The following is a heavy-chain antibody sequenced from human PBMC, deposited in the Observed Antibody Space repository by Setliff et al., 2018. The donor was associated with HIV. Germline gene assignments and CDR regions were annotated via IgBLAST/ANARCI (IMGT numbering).Heavy chain of an antibody. Sequence: GGSLRLSCAASGFTFSNHKMHWVRQASGNGLEWVGRIRSKANTYATTYAASVKGRFTISRDDSENTAYLQMNSLKTEDTAVYYCTRTLHYYDRHFDYWGQGTLVTVSS. CDR3: TRTLHYYDRHFDY. D-gene: IGHD3-22*01. CDR1: GFTFSNHK. J-gene: IGHJ4*02. CDR2: IRSKANTYAT. V-gene: IGHV3-73*01.